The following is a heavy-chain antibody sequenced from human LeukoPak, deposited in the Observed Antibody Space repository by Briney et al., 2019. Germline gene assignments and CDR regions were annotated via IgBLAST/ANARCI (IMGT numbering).Heavy chain of an antibody. Sequence: SETLSLTCTVSGYSISSGYYWGWIRQPPGKGLEWIGSIYHSGSTYYNPSLKSRVTISVDTSKNQFSLKLSSVTAADTAVYYCARECNGEGGYYCGDAFDIWGQGTMVTVSS. J-gene: IGHJ3*02. CDR3: ARECNGEGGYYCGDAFDI. D-gene: IGHD3-22*01. CDR1: GYSISSGYY. CDR2: IYHSGST. V-gene: IGHV4-38-2*02.